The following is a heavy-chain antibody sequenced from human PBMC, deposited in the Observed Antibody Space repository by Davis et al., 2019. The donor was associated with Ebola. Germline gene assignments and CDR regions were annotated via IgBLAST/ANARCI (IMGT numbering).Heavy chain of an antibody. Sequence: SAQVSSKASGFTLSNSAVQWLRQARAQPLEWIGSTVVRIGSTNYAQKFQESVTITRDMSTSTAYMELSSRRSEDTAVYYCAADCSAGVCYEVWGQGTLVTVSS. CDR1: GFTLSNSA. CDR2: TVVRIGST. V-gene: IGHV1-58*01. J-gene: IGHJ1*01. CDR3: AADCSAGVCYEV. D-gene: IGHD2-8*02.